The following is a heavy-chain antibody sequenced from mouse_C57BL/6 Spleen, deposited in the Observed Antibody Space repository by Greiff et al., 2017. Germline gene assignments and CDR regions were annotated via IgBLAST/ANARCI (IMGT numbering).Heavy chain of an antibody. CDR3: ARRSPDGYYEAMDY. J-gene: IGHJ4*01. CDR1: GYSITSGYY. V-gene: IGHV3-6*01. Sequence: EVKLMESGPGLVKPSQSLSLTCSVTGYSITSGYYWNWIRQFPGNKLEWMGYISYDGSNNYNPSLKNRISITRDTSKNQFFLKLNSVTTEDTATYYCARRSPDGYYEAMDYWGQGTSVTGPS. D-gene: IGHD2-3*01. CDR2: ISYDGSN.